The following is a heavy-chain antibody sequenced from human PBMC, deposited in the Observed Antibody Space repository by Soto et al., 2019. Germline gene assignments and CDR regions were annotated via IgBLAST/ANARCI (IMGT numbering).Heavy chain of an antibody. CDR1: GFSFSSFA. CDR3: AIDPIHIPVGYFDYWGQ. D-gene: IGHD3-9*01. Sequence: QVQLVESGGGVVQPGRSLRLSCAASGFSFSSFAMHWVRQAPGKGLEWVAVISYDGSNTFYADSVKGRFTISRDNSKNTLYLQMNSLRPEDTAVYYCAIDPIHIPVGYFDYWGQGGQGTLVTVSS. J-gene: IGHJ4*02. V-gene: IGHV3-30-3*01. CDR2: ISYDGSNT.